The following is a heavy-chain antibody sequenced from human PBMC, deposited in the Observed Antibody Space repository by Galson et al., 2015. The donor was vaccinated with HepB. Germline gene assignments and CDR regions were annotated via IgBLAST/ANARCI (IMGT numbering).Heavy chain of an antibody. D-gene: IGHD6-19*01. CDR1: GFTFSNYA. Sequence: SLRLSCAAAGFTFSNYAMSWVRQAPGKGLEWVSAISGSGDNTYYADSVKGRFTVSRDNSQITLYLQMESLRAEDTAVYYCVKDHRSSGWSLFDYWGQGVLVTVSS. J-gene: IGHJ4*02. CDR2: ISGSGDNT. CDR3: VKDHRSSGWSLFDY. V-gene: IGHV3-23*01.